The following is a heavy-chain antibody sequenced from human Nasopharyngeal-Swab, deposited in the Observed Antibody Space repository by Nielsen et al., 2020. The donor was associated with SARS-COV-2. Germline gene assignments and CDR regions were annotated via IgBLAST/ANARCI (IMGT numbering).Heavy chain of an antibody. J-gene: IGHJ5*02. CDR2: IYTRGST. V-gene: IGHV4-61*02. Sequence: SETLSLTCTVSGGSISSGSYYWSWIRQPAGKGLEWIGRIYTRGSTNYNPSLKSRVTISVDTSKNQFSLKLSSVTAADTAVYYCARGRYDILTGLLWFDPWGQGTLVTVSS. D-gene: IGHD3-9*01. CDR3: ARGRYDILTGLLWFDP. CDR1: GGSISSGSYY.